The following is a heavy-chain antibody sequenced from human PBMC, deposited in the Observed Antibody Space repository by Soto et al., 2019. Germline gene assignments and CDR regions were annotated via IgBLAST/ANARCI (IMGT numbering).Heavy chain of an antibody. V-gene: IGHV4-30-2*01. CDR2: IDHRGNT. CDR1: GASIISDTHT. Sequence: LSLTCAVSGASIISDTHTWSWIRQPPGKALEWLGYIDHRGNTYYHPSLRSRVTLSVDTSKNQFALRLRSVTAADTAVYFCARARGGFYLGNWGRGTRGTVSS. CDR3: ARARGGFYLGN. D-gene: IGHD2-15*01. J-gene: IGHJ4*02.